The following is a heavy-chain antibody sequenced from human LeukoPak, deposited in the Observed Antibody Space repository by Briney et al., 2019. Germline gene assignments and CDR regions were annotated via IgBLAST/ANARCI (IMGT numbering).Heavy chain of an antibody. CDR2: IWYDGSNK. J-gene: IGHJ4*02. CDR1: GFTFSSYG. V-gene: IGHV3-33*06. Sequence: PGGSLRLSCAASGFTFSSYGMHWVRQAPGKGLEWVAVIWYDGSNKYYADSVKGRFAISRDNSNNTLYLQMNSLRAEDTAVYYCAKGLYYLDYWGQGTLVTVSS. CDR3: AKGLYYLDY.